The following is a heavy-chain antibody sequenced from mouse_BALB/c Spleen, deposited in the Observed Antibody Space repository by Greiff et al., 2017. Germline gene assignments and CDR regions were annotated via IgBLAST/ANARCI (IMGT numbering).Heavy chain of an antibody. V-gene: IGHV1S81*02. Sequence: QVQLKESGAELVKPGASGKLSCKASGYTFTSYYMYWVKQRPGQGLEWIGEINPSNGGTNFNEKFKSKATLTVDKSSSTAYMQLSSLTSEDSAVYYCTRSGYYGNLAWFAYWGQGTLVTVSA. CDR2: INPSNGGT. CDR1: GYTFTSYY. J-gene: IGHJ3*01. D-gene: IGHD2-1*01. CDR3: TRSGYYGNLAWFAY.